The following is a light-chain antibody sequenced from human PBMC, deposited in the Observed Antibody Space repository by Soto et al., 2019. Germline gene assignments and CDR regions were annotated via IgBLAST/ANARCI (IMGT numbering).Light chain of an antibody. V-gene: IGKV1-5*03. CDR1: QNIDAW. CDR2: KAS. J-gene: IGKJ4*01. CDR3: QRYNTYPLT. Sequence: IQMTQSPSTLSASVGDRVTSTCRASQNIDAWLAWYQQKPGKAPKVLIYKASSLESGVPSRFSGSGSGTEFTLTITSLQPDDSATYYCQRYNTYPLTFGGGTKVEIK.